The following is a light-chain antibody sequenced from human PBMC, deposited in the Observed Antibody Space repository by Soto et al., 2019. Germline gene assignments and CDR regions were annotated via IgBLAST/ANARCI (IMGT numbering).Light chain of an antibody. Sequence: EIVLTQSPGTLSLSPGERATLSCRASQSVSNNYLAWYQQKPGQAPRLLIYAASNRATGIPNRFRGSGSWTDFTLTISRLEPEDVAVYYCQQYGSSGTFGQGTKVEIK. V-gene: IGKV3-20*01. CDR1: QSVSNNY. CDR3: QQYGSSGT. J-gene: IGKJ1*01. CDR2: AAS.